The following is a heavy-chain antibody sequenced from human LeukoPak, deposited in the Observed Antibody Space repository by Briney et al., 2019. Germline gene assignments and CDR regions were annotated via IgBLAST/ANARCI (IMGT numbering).Heavy chain of an antibody. CDR1: GYTFTSYD. V-gene: IGHV1-8*01. D-gene: IGHD3-10*01. Sequence: ASVKVSCKASGYTFTSYDINWVRQATGQGLEWMGWMNPNSGNTGYAQKFQGRVTMTTDTSTSTAYMELRSLRSDDTAVYYCATFPPLWFGSNWGQGTLVTVSS. CDR3: ATFPPLWFGSN. CDR2: MNPNSGNT. J-gene: IGHJ4*02.